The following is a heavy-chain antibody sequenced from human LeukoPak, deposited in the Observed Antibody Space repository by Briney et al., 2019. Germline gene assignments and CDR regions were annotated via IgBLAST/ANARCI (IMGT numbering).Heavy chain of an antibody. CDR2: IYPGDSDT. V-gene: IGHV5-51*01. CDR3: ARLAYCSGGSCYREHPYFQH. D-gene: IGHD2-15*01. J-gene: IGHJ1*01. CDR1: GYSFTSYW. Sequence: GGSLKISCKGSGYSFTSYWIGWVRQMPGKGLEWMGIIYPGDSDTRYSPSFQGQVTISADKSISTAYLQWSSLKASDTAMYYCARLAYCSGGSCYREHPYFQHWGQGTLVTVSS.